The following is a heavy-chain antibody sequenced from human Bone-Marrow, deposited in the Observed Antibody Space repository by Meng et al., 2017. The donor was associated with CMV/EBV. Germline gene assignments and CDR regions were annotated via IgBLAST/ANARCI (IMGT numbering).Heavy chain of an antibody. D-gene: IGHD5-24*01. CDR2: ISGSGGST. Sequence: GESLKISCAASGFTFSSYAMSWVRQAPGKGLEWVSAISGSGGSTYYADSVKGRFTISRDNSKNTLYLQMNSLRAEDTAVYYCAKDPPDAEEMATTYYWGQGPLVPVYS. CDR3: AKDPPDAEEMATTYY. J-gene: IGHJ4*02. CDR1: GFTFSSYA. V-gene: IGHV3-23*01.